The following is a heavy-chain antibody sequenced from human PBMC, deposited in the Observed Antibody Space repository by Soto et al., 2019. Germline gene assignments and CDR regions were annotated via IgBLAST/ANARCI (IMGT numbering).Heavy chain of an antibody. V-gene: IGHV3-13*01. CDR2: ISTAGNT. D-gene: IGHD2-21*01. CDR1: GFTFSNYD. CDR3: ARGRDSGLYYFDY. J-gene: IGHJ4*02. Sequence: EVQLVESGGDLVQPGGSLRLSCAASGFTFSNYDMHWVRQATGKGLEWVSTISTAGNTYSPGSVKGRFTLSRKNAKNSLYLQMNSLRVDDTAVYYCARGRDSGLYYFDYWGQGTLVTVSS.